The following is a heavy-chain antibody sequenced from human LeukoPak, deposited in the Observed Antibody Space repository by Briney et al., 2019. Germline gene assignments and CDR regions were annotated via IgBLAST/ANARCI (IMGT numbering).Heavy chain of an antibody. CDR3: AKAGDCTNGVCYTTYYYMDV. CDR2: ISWDGGST. J-gene: IGHJ6*03. V-gene: IGHV3-43D*03. CDR1: GFTFDDYA. Sequence: GGSLRLSCAASGFTFDDYAMHWVRQAPGKGLEWVSLISWDGGSTYYADSVKGRFTISRDNSKNSLYLQMNSLRAEDTALYYCAKAGDCTNGVCYTTYYYMDVWGKGTSVTVSS. D-gene: IGHD2-8*01.